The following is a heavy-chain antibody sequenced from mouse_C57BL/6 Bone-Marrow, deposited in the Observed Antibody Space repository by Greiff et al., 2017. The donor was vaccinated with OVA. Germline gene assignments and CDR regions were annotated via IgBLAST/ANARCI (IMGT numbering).Heavy chain of an antibody. D-gene: IGHD1-1*01. CDR2: ISYSGST. CDR3: AREANYGSSYWYFDV. CDR1: GYSITSGYD. V-gene: IGHV3-1*01. Sequence: EVKVEESGPGMVKPSQSLSLTCTVTGYSITSGYDWHWIRHFPGNKLEWMGYISYSGSTNYNPSLKSRISITHDTSKNHFFLKLNSVTTEDTATYYCAREANYGSSYWYFDVWGTGTTVTVSS. J-gene: IGHJ1*03.